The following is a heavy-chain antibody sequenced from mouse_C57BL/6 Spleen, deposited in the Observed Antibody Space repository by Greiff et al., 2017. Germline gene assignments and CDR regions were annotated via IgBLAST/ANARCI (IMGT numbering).Heavy chain of an antibody. CDR3: ARHENYYGSSFVMDY. D-gene: IGHD1-1*01. Sequence: VKLMESGAELVKPGASVKLSCKASGYTFTEYTIHWVKQRSGQGLEWIGWFYPGSGSIKYNEKFKDKGTLTADKSSSTVYMELSRLTSEDSAVYVCARHENYYGSSFVMDYWGQGTSVTVSA. J-gene: IGHJ4*01. V-gene: IGHV1-62-2*01. CDR1: GYTFTEYT. CDR2: FYPGSGSI.